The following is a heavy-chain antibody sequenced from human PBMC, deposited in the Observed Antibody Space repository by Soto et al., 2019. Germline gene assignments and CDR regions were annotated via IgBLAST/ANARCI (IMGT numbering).Heavy chain of an antibody. CDR3: ARDRANGVCSICYYGMDV. CDR2: ISVPGGST. D-gene: IGHD2-8*01. J-gene: IGHJ6*02. CDR1: GNILDTYA. Sequence: GGCLRLSCAVSGNILDTYAMIWVRRAPGKGLEWVSGISVPGGSTYYADSVKGRFTISRDNAKNSLYLQMNSLRAEDTAVYYCARDRANGVCSICYYGMDVWGQGAQVTVSS. V-gene: IGHV3-23*01.